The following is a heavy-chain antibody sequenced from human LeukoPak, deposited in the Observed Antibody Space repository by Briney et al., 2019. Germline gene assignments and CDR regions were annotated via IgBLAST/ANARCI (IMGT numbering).Heavy chain of an antibody. CDR3: AKDPRAYYDSSGYGY. J-gene: IGHJ4*02. V-gene: IGHV3-30-3*01. CDR1: GFTFSIYA. D-gene: IGHD3-22*01. Sequence: GGSLRLSCAASGFTFSIYAMHWVRQAPGKGLEWVAFISSDGSNKYYADSVKGRFTISRDNSKNTLYLQMNSLRAEDTAVYYCAKDPRAYYDSSGYGYWGQGTLVTVSS. CDR2: ISSDGSNK.